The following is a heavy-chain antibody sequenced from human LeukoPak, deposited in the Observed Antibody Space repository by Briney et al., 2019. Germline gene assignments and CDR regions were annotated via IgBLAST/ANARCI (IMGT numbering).Heavy chain of an antibody. CDR1: GFTFSDYY. Sequence: GGSLRLSCAASGFTFSDYYMSWIRQAPGKGLEWVSYISSSGSTIYYADSVKGRFTISRDNAKNSLYLQMNSLRAEDTAVYYCARDMPDLPARYFDLWGRGTLVTVSS. V-gene: IGHV3-11*01. D-gene: IGHD2-2*01. CDR3: ARDMPDLPARYFDL. J-gene: IGHJ2*01. CDR2: ISSSGSTI.